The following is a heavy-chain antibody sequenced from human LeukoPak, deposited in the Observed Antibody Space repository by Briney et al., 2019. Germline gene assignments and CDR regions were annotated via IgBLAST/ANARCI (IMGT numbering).Heavy chain of an antibody. CDR1: GGSFSGYY. Sequence: PSETLSLTCAVYGGSFSGYYWSWIRQPPGKGLEWIGRIYTSGSTNYNPSLKSRVTISVDTSKNQFSLKLSSVTAADTAVYYCARDKWNSSGYYDAFDIWGQGTMVTVSS. CDR3: ARDKWNSSGYYDAFDI. V-gene: IGHV4-4*08. J-gene: IGHJ3*02. CDR2: IYTSGST. D-gene: IGHD3-22*01.